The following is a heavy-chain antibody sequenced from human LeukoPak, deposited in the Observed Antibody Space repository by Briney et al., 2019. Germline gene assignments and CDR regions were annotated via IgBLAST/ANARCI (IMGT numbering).Heavy chain of an antibody. J-gene: IGHJ6*02. CDR1: GYTFTTYG. Sequence: GASVKVSCKASGYTFTTYGISWVRQAPGQRLEWMGWISAYKGNTNYAQKLQGRVTMTTETSTSTAYMELRSLRSDDTAVYYCARQHSSGYYSPHYYYGMDVWGQGPTVTVSS. D-gene: IGHD3-22*01. CDR2: ISAYKGNT. V-gene: IGHV1-18*01. CDR3: ARQHSSGYYSPHYYYGMDV.